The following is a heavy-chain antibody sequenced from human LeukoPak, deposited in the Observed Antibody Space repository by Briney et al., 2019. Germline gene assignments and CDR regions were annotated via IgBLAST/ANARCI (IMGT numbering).Heavy chain of an antibody. D-gene: IGHD6-13*01. CDR2: IHYSGNT. V-gene: IGHV4-31*03. CDR3: ARDGAAAPPHNYYGMDV. J-gene: IGHJ6*01. CDR1: GDSIIRGGYC. Sequence: SETLSLTCIVSGDSIIRGGYCWTWIRQHPGKGLEWIGSIHYSGNTLYNPSLKSRIAISADTSKTQFSLKVSSVTAADTAVYYCARDGAAAPPHNYYGMDVWGQGTTVTVSS.